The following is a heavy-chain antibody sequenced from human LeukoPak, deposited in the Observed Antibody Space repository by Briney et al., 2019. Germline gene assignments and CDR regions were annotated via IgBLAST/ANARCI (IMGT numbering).Heavy chain of an antibody. D-gene: IGHD6-13*01. V-gene: IGHV4-39*07. CDR1: GFTFSSYA. J-gene: IGHJ4*02. CDR3: ARVRGIPDY. Sequence: GSLRLSCAASGFTFSSYAMSWVRQPPGKGLEWIGSIYYSGSTYYNPSLKSRVTISVDTSKNQFSLKLSSVTAADTAVYYCARVRGIPDYWGQGTLVTVSS. CDR2: IYYSGST.